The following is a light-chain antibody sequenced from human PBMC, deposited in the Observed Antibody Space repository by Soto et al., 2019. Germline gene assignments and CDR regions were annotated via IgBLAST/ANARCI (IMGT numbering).Light chain of an antibody. Sequence: EIVLTQSPGTLSLSPGERATLSCRASRSFSSGYLAWYQQKPGQPPRLLIYGAFNSATGLPDRFSGSGSGTVFTLTISRLEPADFAVYYCRCQDYGGSSVYTFGQRTKLEIK. CDR2: GAF. V-gene: IGKV3-20*01. CDR3: RCQDYGGSSVYT. CDR1: RSFSSGY. J-gene: IGKJ2*01.